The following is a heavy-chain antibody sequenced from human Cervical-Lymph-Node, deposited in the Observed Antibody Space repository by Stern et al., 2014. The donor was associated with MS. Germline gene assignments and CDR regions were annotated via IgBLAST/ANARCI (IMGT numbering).Heavy chain of an antibody. Sequence: QLQLQESGPGLVKPSQTLSLTCTVSGGSMNSRPYYWNWLRQPAGKALEWIGRIYISGSTNYNPSLESRVTLSIETSKNQLSLKRGAGTAADTAVYYCAREGETSDFFPFDYWGQGAQVIVSS. CDR1: GGSMNSRPYY. CDR3: AREGETSDFFPFDY. V-gene: IGHV4-61*02. CDR2: IYISGST. J-gene: IGHJ4*02. D-gene: IGHD3/OR15-3a*01.